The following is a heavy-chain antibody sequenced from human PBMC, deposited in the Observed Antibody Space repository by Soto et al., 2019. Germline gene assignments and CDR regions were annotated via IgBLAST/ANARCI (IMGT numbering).Heavy chain of an antibody. V-gene: IGHV1-24*01. CDR2: FDPEDGET. J-gene: IGHJ4*02. Sequence: ASVKVSCKVSGYTLTELSMHWVRQAPGKGLEWMGGFDPEDGETIYAQKFQGRVTMTEDTSTDTAYMELSSLRSEDTAVYYCATVPVPSSGYYYYFDYWGQGTLVTVSS. D-gene: IGHD3-22*01. CDR1: GYTLTELS. CDR3: ATVPVPSSGYYYYFDY.